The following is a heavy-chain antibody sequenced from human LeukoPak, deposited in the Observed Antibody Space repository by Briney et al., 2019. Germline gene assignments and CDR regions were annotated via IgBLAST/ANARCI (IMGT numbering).Heavy chain of an antibody. CDR3: TRDGGDSSNSAFDI. CDR2: IRRGTNSYTT. J-gene: IGHJ3*02. V-gene: IGHV3-72*01. D-gene: IGHD3-16*01. Sequence: GGSLRLSCAASGFTFSDYILDWVRQAPGKGLGWVGRIRRGTNSYTTEYAASVKGRFIISRDDSKNSLYLHMNSLKTEDTAVYHCTRDGGDSSNSAFDIWGQGTVVTVSS. CDR1: GFTFSDYI.